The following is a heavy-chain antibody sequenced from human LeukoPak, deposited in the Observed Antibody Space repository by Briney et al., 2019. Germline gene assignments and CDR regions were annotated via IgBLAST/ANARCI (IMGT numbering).Heavy chain of an antibody. CDR1: GFTVSSNY. D-gene: IGHD3-3*01. V-gene: IGHV3-53*01. J-gene: IGHJ4*02. CDR3: ARAILDN. CDR2: IYSDGST. Sequence: SGGSLRLSCAASGFTVSSNYISWVRQAPGKGLEWVSVIYSDGSTKYADSVKARFTISRDNSKNTLSLQMNRLRVGDTAVYYCARAILDNWGQGTLVTVSS.